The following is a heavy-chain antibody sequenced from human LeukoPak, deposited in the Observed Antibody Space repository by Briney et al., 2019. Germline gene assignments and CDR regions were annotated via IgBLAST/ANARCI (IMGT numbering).Heavy chain of an antibody. J-gene: IGHJ6*03. Sequence: GGSLRLSCEASGFIFANYAMHWVRQAPGKGLEWVSGISWNSGSIGYADSVKGRFTVSRDNAKNSLYLQMSSLRAEDTAVYYCTRVEETATTAAIIRKYSYYYYYMDVWGKGNTVTVSS. V-gene: IGHV3-9*01. CDR1: GFIFANYA. CDR2: ISWNSGSI. CDR3: TRVEETATTAAIIRKYSYYYYYMDV. D-gene: IGHD4-11*01.